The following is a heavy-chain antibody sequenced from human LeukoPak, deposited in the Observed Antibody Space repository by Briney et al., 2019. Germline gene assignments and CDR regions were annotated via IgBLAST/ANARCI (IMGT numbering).Heavy chain of an antibody. D-gene: IGHD4-17*01. CDR1: GFTFSSYW. CDR2: IYYRGST. V-gene: IGHV4-59*01. Sequence: GSLRLSCAASGFTFSSYWMHWIRQPPGKGLEWIGYIYYRGSTNYNPSLKSRVTFSVDTSKNQFSLKLNSVTAADTAVYYCARGGDYGDLRYFDYWGQGTLVTVSS. CDR3: ARGGDYGDLRYFDY. J-gene: IGHJ4*02.